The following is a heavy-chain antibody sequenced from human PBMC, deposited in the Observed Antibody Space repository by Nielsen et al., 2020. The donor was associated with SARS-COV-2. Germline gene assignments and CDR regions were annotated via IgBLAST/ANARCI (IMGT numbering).Heavy chain of an antibody. D-gene: IGHD3-9*01. CDR2: IYYSGST. V-gene: IGHV4-30-4*01. CDR3: AASQLPVLRYFD. Sequence: SETLSLTCTVSGGSISSGDYYWSWIRQPPGKGLEWIGYIYYSGSTYYNPSLKSRVTISVDTSKNQFSLKLSSVTAADTAVYYCAASQLPVLRYFDWGQGTLVTVSS. J-gene: IGHJ4*02. CDR1: GGSISSGDYY.